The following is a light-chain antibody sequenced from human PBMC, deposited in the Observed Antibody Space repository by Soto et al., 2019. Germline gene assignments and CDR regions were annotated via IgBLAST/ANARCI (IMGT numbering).Light chain of an antibody. V-gene: IGLV2-14*01. CDR3: SAYTSSSTGV. Sequence: QSVLTQPASVSGSPGQSITISCTGTSSDVGDYNYASWYQQHPGKAPKLMIYDVSYRPSGVSNRFSGSKSGNTASLTISGLQAEDEADYYCSAYTSSSTGVVGTGTKVTVL. CDR2: DVS. CDR1: SSDVGDYNY. J-gene: IGLJ1*01.